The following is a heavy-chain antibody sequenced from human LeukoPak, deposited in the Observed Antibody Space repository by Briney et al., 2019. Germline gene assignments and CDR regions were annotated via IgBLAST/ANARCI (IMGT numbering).Heavy chain of an antibody. J-gene: IGHJ4*02. CDR1: GFTVSSNY. V-gene: IGHV3-53*01. Sequence: GGSLRLSCAASGFTVSSNYMSWVRQAPGKGLEWVSVIYSGGSTYYADSVKGRVTISRDNSKNTLYLQMNSLRAEDTAVYYCARGPYSSSWYLSIGFDYWGQGTLATVSS. CDR3: ARGPYSSSWYLSIGFDY. D-gene: IGHD6-13*01. CDR2: IYSGGST.